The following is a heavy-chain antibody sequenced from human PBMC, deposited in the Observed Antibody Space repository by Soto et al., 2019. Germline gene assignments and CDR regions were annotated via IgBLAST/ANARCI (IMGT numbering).Heavy chain of an antibody. Sequence: EVPLVESGGGLVQPGGPLRLSCAASGFTFSSYWMHWVRQAPGKGLVWVSRFNSDGSSTSYADSVKGRFTISRYNAKNTLYLQMNSLRAEDTAVYYCARAASDYWYFDLWGRGTLVTVSS. V-gene: IGHV3-74*01. CDR2: FNSDGSST. CDR3: ARAASDYWYFDL. J-gene: IGHJ2*01. CDR1: GFTFSSYW.